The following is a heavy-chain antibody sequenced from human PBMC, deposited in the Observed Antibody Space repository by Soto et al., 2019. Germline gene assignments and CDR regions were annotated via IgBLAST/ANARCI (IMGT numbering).Heavy chain of an antibody. CDR3: AREPPAFSSGFDS. J-gene: IGHJ4*02. V-gene: IGHV6-1*01. CDR1: GDSVSNNGAA. CDR2: TYYRSTWFY. D-gene: IGHD6-19*01. Sequence: SQTLSLTCAISGDSVSNNGAAWNWIRQSPSRGLEWLGRTYYRSTWFYNYALSVRSRISISPDTSKNQFSLQLNSVTPEDTAVYYCAREPPAFSSGFDSWGQGVLVTVSS.